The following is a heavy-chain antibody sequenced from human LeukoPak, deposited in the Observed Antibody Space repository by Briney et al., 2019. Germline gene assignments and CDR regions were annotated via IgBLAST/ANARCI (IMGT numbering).Heavy chain of an antibody. Sequence: GGSLRLSCAASGFAFSSYWMTWVRQAPGKGLEWVANIKQDGSEKYYVDSVKGRFTISRDNFKNTLNLQMDSLRAEDTAIYYCARARDNYDNSGFSALDLWGQGTLVSVSS. V-gene: IGHV3-7*02. J-gene: IGHJ5*02. CDR3: ARARDNYDNSGFSALDL. CDR1: GFAFSSYW. CDR2: IKQDGSEK. D-gene: IGHD3-22*01.